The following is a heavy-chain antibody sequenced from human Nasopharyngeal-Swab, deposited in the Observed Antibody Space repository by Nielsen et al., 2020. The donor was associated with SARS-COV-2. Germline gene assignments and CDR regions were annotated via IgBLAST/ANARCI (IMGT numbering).Heavy chain of an antibody. V-gene: IGHV3-43*01. Sequence: GGSLRLSCAASGLTFDDYTMHWVRQAPGKGLEWVSLISWDGGSTYYADSVKGRFTISRDNSKNSLYLQMNSLRTEDTALYYCAMIGGSVIDYWGQGTLVTVSS. J-gene: IGHJ4*02. CDR2: ISWDGGST. D-gene: IGHD2-15*01. CDR3: AMIGGSVIDY. CDR1: GLTFDDYT.